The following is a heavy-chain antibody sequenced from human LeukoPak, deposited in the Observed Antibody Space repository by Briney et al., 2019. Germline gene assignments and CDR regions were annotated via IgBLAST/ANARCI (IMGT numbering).Heavy chain of an antibody. Sequence: ESGGSLRLSCAASGFIFSNFWMTWVRQAPGKGLEWVANIKQDGSVKYYVDSVKGRFTISRDNAKNSLDLQMNSLRGEDTAVYYCARYRGKGTSWPLDVWGQGTIVTVSS. CDR2: IKQDGSVK. J-gene: IGHJ3*01. D-gene: IGHD1-26*01. V-gene: IGHV3-7*01. CDR3: ARYRGKGTSWPLDV. CDR1: GFIFSNFW.